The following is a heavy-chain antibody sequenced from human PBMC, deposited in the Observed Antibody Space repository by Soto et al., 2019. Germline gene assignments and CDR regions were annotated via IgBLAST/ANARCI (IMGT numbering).Heavy chain of an antibody. CDR2: INPSGGST. CDR3: ARVNTMIVLVSQKPYFDY. Sequence: ASVKVSCKASGYTFTSYYMHWVRQAPGQGLEWMGIINPSGGSTSYAQKFQGRVTMTRDTSTSTVYMELSSLRSEDTAVYYCARVNTMIVLVSQKPYFDYWGQGTLVIVSS. CDR1: GYTFTSYY. V-gene: IGHV1-46*03. J-gene: IGHJ4*02. D-gene: IGHD3-22*01.